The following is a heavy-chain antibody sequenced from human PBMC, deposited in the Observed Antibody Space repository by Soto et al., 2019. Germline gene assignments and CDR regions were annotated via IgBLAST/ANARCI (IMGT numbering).Heavy chain of an antibody. D-gene: IGHD3-10*01. V-gene: IGHV4-34*01. Sequence: QVQLQQWGAGLLGPSETLSLTCAIYGGSFSGYYWSWIRQPPGKGLEWIGEINQSGSATYNPSLTSRVTLSVDRYKNQISLKMNSVTVADTAIYYCATDGDGRNYYSYGMDVWGQGTTVTVSS. CDR2: INQSGSA. J-gene: IGHJ6*02. CDR3: ATDGDGRNYYSYGMDV. CDR1: GGSFSGYY.